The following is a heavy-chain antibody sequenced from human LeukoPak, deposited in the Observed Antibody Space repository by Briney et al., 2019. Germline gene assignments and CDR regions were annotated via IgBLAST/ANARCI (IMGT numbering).Heavy chain of an antibody. CDR2: ISSTSTYI. CDR1: GFTFSSYT. J-gene: IGHJ4*02. CDR3: SRLRGYSYGYADY. V-gene: IGHV3-21*01. Sequence: GGSLRLSCAASGFTFSSYTMNWVRQAPGKGLEWVSSISSTSTYIHDADSVKGRFTVYRDNAKNSLYLQMNSLRAEDTAVYYCSRLRGYSYGYADYWGQGTLVTVSS. D-gene: IGHD5-18*01.